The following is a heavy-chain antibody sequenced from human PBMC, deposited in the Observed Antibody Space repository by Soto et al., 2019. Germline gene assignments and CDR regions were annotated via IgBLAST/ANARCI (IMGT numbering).Heavy chain of an antibody. CDR3: ARPRFPYSSGDFDY. V-gene: IGHV1-18*01. J-gene: IGHJ4*02. D-gene: IGHD6-19*01. CDR1: GYTFTSYG. Sequence: ASVKVSCKASGYTFTSYGISWVRQAPGQWFDWMGWISAYNVNTIYAQKLQGRVTMTTDTSTSTAYMDLRSLRSVDTAVYYCARPRFPYSSGDFDYWGQGTLVTVSS. CDR2: ISAYNVNT.